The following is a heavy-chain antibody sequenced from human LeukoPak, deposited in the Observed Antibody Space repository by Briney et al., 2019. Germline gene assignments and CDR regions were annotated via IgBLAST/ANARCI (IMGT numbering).Heavy chain of an antibody. Sequence: SETLSLTCAVYGGSFSGYYWNWIRQPPGKGLEWIGEINHSGSTNYNPSLKSRVTMSVDTSKNQISLKLNSVTAADTAVYYCARDLYGGLFDYWGQGTLVTLSS. CDR3: ARDLYGGLFDY. CDR2: INHSGST. CDR1: GGSFSGYY. V-gene: IGHV4-34*01. J-gene: IGHJ4*02. D-gene: IGHD4/OR15-4a*01.